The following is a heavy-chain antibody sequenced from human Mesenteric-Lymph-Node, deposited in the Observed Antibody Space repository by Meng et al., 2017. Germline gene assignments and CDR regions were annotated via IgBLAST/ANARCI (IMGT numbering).Heavy chain of an antibody. D-gene: IGHD2-21*01. CDR3: ASFDHIPRRNYFDY. CDR1: GGSFSGYY. Sequence: QVPLQQRGAGLVRPSEPLSLTCADYGGSFSGYYWSWIRQPPGKGLEWIGEINHSGSTNYNPSLKSRVTISVDTSKNQFSLKLSSVTAADTAVYYCASFDHIPRRNYFDYWGQGTLVTASS. CDR2: INHSGST. J-gene: IGHJ4*02. V-gene: IGHV4-34*01.